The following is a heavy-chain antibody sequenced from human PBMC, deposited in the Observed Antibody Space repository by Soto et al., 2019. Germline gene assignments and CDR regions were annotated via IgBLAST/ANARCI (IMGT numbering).Heavy chain of an antibody. V-gene: IGHV3-21*01. CDR1: GFTFSSYS. Sequence: PGGSLRLSCAASGFTFSSYSMNWIRQAPGKGLEWVSSISSSSAYINYADSVKGRFTTSRDNAKNSLFLQMNSLRAEDTAVYYCARHWEHRHFWGPGTLLTVSS. CDR2: ISSSSAYI. CDR3: ARHWEHRHF. J-gene: IGHJ4*02. D-gene: IGHD1-1*01.